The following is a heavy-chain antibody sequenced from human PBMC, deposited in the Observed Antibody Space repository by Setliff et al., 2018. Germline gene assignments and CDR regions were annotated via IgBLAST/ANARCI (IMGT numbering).Heavy chain of an antibody. CDR2: IIPILRTA. V-gene: IGHV1-69*05. J-gene: IGHJ4*02. CDR1: GYSFTSYW. D-gene: IGHD4-17*01. CDR3: ARVNGDGSEYYFDY. Sequence: KISCKGSGYSFTSYWIGWVRQAPGQGLEWMGGIIPILRTADDAQKFQGRVTVTTDESTSTAYMELSSLGSEDTALYYCARVNGDGSEYYFDYWGQGTLVNVSS.